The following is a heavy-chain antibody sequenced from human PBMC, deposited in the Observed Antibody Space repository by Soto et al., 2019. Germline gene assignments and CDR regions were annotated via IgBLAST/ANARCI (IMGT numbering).Heavy chain of an antibody. CDR2: IYYSGST. V-gene: IGHV4-31*03. D-gene: IGHD4-17*01. Sequence: QVQLQESGPGLVKPSQTLSLTCTVSGGSISSGGYYWSWIRQHPGKGLEWIGYIYYSGSTHYNPSLKSRVTISVDTSKNQFSLKLSSVTAAATAVSYCARALTTVTLFDPWGQGTLVTVSS. J-gene: IGHJ5*02. CDR1: GGSISSGGYY. CDR3: ARALTTVTLFDP.